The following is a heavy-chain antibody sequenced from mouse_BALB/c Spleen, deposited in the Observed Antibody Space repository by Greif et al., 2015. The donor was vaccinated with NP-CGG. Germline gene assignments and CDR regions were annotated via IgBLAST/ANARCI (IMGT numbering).Heavy chain of an antibody. CDR2: IWAGGST. J-gene: IGHJ4*01. D-gene: IGHD1-1*01. V-gene: IGHV2-9*02. CDR3: ARITTVVATRYAMDY. CDR1: GFSLTSYG. Sequence: VQLVESGPGLVAPSQSLSITCTVSGFSLTSYGVHWVRQPPGKGLEWLGVIWAGGSTNYDSALMSRLSISKDNSKSQVFLKMNSLQTDDTAMYYCARITTVVATRYAMDYWGQGTSVTVSS.